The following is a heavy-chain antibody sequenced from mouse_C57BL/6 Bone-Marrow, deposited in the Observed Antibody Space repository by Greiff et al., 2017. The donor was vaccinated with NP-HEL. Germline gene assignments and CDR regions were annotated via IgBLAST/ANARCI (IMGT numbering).Heavy chain of an antibody. CDR2: IDPENGDT. J-gene: IGHJ3*01. CDR1: GFNIKDDY. D-gene: IGHD2-2*01. Sequence: EVKLQQSGAELVRPGASVKLSCTASGFNIKDDYMHWVKQRPEQGLEWIGWIDPENGDTEYASKVQGKATITADTSSNTAYLQLSSLTSEDTAVYYCTTYGYDGFAYWGQGTLVTVSA. V-gene: IGHV14-4*01. CDR3: TTYGYDGFAY.